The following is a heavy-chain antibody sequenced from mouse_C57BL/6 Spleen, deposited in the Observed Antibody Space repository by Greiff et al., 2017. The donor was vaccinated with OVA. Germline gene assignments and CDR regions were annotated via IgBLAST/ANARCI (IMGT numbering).Heavy chain of an antibody. J-gene: IGHJ2*01. CDR3: ARWDYYFDY. CDR1: GFTFSDYG. D-gene: IGHD4-1*01. Sequence: EVQGVESGGGLVQPGGSLKLSCAASGFTFSDYGMAWVRQAPRKGPEWVAFISNLAYSIYYADTVTGRFTISRENAKNTLYLEMSSLRSEDTAMYYCARWDYYFDYWGQGTTLTVSS. V-gene: IGHV5-15*01. CDR2: ISNLAYSI.